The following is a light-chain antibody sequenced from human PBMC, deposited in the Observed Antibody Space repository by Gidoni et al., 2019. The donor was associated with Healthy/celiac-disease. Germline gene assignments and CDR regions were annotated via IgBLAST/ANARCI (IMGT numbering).Light chain of an antibody. V-gene: IGKV1-39*01. CDR2: AAS. Sequence: DIQMTQYPSSLSASVGDRVTITCRASQSISSYLNWYQQKPGKAPKILIYAASSLQSGVPSRFSGSGSGTDFTLTISSLQPEDFATYYCQQSYSTPGFGQXTRLEIK. J-gene: IGKJ5*01. CDR1: QSISSY. CDR3: QQSYSTPG.